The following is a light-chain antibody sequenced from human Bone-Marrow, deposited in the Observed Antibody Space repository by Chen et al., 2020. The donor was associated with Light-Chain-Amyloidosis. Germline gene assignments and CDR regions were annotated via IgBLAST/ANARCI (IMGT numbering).Light chain of an antibody. CDR1: ALPKKY. V-gene: IGLV3-10*01. J-gene: IGLJ3*02. CDR3: YSTDISGNVAV. Sequence: SYELTQPPSVTVSTGKTARITCSGDALPKKYAFWYQQKSGQAPVLVIYEENKRASEFPERFSGSSSGTLATLTICGAQVEDAAVYHCYSTDISGNVAVFGGGTKLTVL. CDR2: EEN.